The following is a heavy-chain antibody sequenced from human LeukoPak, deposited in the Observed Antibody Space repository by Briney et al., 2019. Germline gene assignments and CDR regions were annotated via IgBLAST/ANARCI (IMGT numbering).Heavy chain of an antibody. Sequence: GGSLRLSCAASGVTLRNYGLSWVRHTPGKGLEWVSAIRGSGDTTFYADSVKGRFTIPRDNSENTVYLQMNSLRAEDTAVYYCEKRGDKLDLIWGQGTLVTVSS. V-gene: IGHV3-23*01. J-gene: IGHJ4*02. CDR2: IRGSGDTT. CDR1: GVTLRNYG. D-gene: IGHD2-21*02. CDR3: EKRGDKLDLI.